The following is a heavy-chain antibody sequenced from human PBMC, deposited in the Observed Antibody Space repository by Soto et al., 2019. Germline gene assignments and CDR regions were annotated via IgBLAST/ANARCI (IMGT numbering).Heavy chain of an antibody. V-gene: IGHV3-23*01. Sequence: PWGSLRLSCAASGFTFSSYAMSWVRQAPGKGLEWVSAISGSGGSTYYADSVKGRFTISRDNAKNSLYLQMNSLRAEDTAVYYCARAGLYDFWSGYYTAPFDYWGQGTLVTVS. CDR2: ISGSGGST. D-gene: IGHD3-3*01. CDR1: GFTFSSYA. CDR3: ARAGLYDFWSGYYTAPFDY. J-gene: IGHJ4*02.